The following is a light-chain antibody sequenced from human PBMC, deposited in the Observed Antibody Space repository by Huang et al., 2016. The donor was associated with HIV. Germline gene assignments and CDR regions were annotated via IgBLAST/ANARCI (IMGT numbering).Light chain of an antibody. CDR3: QQYDNLHLS. CDR1: QDIANH. J-gene: IGKJ4*01. V-gene: IGKV1-33*01. Sequence: DIQTTQSPSSLSASVGDRVTITCQASQDIANHLNWYQQKPGKAPKLLIYDASTLETGVPSRFSGSGSGTDFTFTIASLQPEDVATYYCQQYDNLHLSFGGGTKVEI. CDR2: DAS.